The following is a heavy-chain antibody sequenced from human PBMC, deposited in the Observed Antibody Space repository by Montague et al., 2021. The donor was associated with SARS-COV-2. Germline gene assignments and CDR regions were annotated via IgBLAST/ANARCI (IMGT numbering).Heavy chain of an antibody. D-gene: IGHD1-26*01. CDR2: INHSGST. CDR1: GGSFNGYY. Sequence: SETLSLTCAVYGGSFNGYYWSWIRQPPGKGLEWIGQINHSGSTNYNPSLKSRVTISVDTSKNQFSLQLDSVTLDDTAVYYCARYSYSGTYFGLNDAFDIWGQGTLVTVSS. V-gene: IGHV4-34*01. J-gene: IGHJ3*02. CDR3: ARYSYSGTYFGLNDAFDI.